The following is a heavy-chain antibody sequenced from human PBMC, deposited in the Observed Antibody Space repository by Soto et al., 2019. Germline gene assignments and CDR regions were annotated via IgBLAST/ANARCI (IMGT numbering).Heavy chain of an antibody. J-gene: IGHJ3*02. Sequence: QVQLVQSGAEVKKPGASVKVSCKASGYTFTGNYMHWVRQAPGQGLEWMGWINHNSGGTNYAQKCQGRVTVTRDTSISTAYMERSRLRSDDTAVYYCARDGDSSSPFDIWGQGTMVTVSS. V-gene: IGHV1-2*02. CDR2: INHNSGGT. CDR1: GYTFTGNY. D-gene: IGHD6-6*01. CDR3: ARDGDSSSPFDI.